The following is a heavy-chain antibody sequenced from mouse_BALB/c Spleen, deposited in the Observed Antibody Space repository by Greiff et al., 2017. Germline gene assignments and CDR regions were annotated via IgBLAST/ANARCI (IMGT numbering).Heavy chain of an antibody. CDR1: GFTFSSYT. J-gene: IGHJ2*01. CDR3: TRDDYYDTSYYFDY. CDR2: ISSGGSYT. Sequence: EVKLVESGGGLVKPGGSLKLSCAASGFTFSSYTMSWVRQTPEKRLEWVATISSGGSYTYYPDSVKGRFTISRDNAKNTLYLQMSSLKSEDTAMYYCTRDDYYDTSYYFDYWGQGTTLTVSS. D-gene: IGHD1-1*01. V-gene: IGHV5-6-4*01.